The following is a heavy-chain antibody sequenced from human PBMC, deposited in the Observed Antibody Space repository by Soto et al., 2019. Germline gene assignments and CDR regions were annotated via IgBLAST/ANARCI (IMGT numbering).Heavy chain of an antibody. CDR2: INDRGSI. V-gene: IGHV4-34*01. CDR3: ARESHDILTGPPWVWYFDL. J-gene: IGHJ2*01. Sequence: QVQLQQWGAGPLRPLETLSLTCGVSGGSFSGYYWAWIRQSPGKGLEWIGEINDRGSINYNPSLKGRVSSSVDTSKNHYALNLRSVTAADTAVYYCARESHDILTGPPWVWYFDLWGRGTLVTVSS. D-gene: IGHD3-9*01. CDR1: GGSFSGYY.